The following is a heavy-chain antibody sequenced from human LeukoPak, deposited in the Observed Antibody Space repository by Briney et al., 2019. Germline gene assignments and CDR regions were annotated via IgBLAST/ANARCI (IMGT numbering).Heavy chain of an antibody. Sequence: SETLSLTCTVSGGSISSYYWSWIRQPPGKGLEWIGYIYYSGSTYYNPSLKSRVTISVDTSKNQFSLKLSSVTAADTAVYYCARAVIVVVVAATGGGYYFDYWGQGTLVTVSS. CDR1: GGSISSYY. CDR2: IYYSGST. D-gene: IGHD2-15*01. CDR3: ARAVIVVVVAATGGGYYFDY. V-gene: IGHV4-59*12. J-gene: IGHJ4*02.